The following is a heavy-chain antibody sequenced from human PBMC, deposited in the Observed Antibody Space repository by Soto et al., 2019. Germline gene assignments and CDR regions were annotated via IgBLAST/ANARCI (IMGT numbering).Heavy chain of an antibody. J-gene: IGHJ3*02. CDR1: GYSISSDYY. Sequence: SETLSLTCAVSGYSISSDYYWGWIRQTPGKGLEGIGSVYHSGSTYYNPPLKSRVTISIDRSKNQFSLKLSSVTAADTAVYYCARVTTYYYDSSGYYPDAFDIWGQGTKVTVSS. D-gene: IGHD3-22*01. CDR2: VYHSGST. CDR3: ARVTTYYYDSSGYYPDAFDI. V-gene: IGHV4-38-2*01.